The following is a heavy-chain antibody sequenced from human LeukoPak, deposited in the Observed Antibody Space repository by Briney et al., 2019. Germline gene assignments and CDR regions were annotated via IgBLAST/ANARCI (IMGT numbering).Heavy chain of an antibody. V-gene: IGHV3-23*01. D-gene: IGHD1-26*01. CDR2: ISGGGGST. J-gene: IGHJ6*02. CDR1: GFTFNSYA. Sequence: GGSLRLSCAASGFTFNSYAMSWVRQAPGKGLEWVSAISGGGGSTYYADSVKGRFTISRDNSMNTLYLQMNSLTAGDTAVYYCAKAVGATRGYYYSGMDVWDQGTTVTVSS. CDR3: AKAVGATRGYYYSGMDV.